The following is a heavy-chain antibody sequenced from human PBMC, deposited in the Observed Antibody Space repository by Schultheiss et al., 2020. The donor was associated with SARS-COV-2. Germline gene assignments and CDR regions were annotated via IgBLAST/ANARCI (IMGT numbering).Heavy chain of an antibody. Sequence: SETLSLTCTVSGGSISTGGYYWSWIRQHPGKGLEWIGYFYYSGTTDYNPTLESRVTISVDTSKNQFSLKLSSVTAADTAVYYCARGGRAVVIAIRRVGLWFDPWGQGTLVTVSS. V-gene: IGHV4-31*03. CDR2: FYYSGTT. D-gene: IGHD2-21*01. J-gene: IGHJ5*02. CDR1: GGSISTGGYY. CDR3: ARGGRAVVIAIRRVGLWFDP.